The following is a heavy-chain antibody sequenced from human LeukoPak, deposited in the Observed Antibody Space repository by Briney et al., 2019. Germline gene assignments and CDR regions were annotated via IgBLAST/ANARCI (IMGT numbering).Heavy chain of an antibody. Sequence: GGSLRLSCAASGFTFSSYWMHWVRQAPGKGLVWVSRINSDGSSTSYADSVKGRFTISRDNAKNTLYLQMNSLGAEDTAVYYCARGIFSNWFDPWGQGTLVTVSS. J-gene: IGHJ5*02. CDR3: ARGIFSNWFDP. CDR2: INSDGSST. V-gene: IGHV3-74*01. CDR1: GFTFSSYW.